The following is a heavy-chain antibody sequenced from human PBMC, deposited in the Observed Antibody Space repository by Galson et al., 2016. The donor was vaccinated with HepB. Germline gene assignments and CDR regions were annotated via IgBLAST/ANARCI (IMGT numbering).Heavy chain of an antibody. CDR3: TTDVSPFSITMIIVVGG. Sequence: SLRLSCAASGFTFNKAWMSWVRQAPGKGLEWVGRIKSKTDGGTTEYAAAVTGRFTISRDDSKNMLYLQMNSLKTEDTGVYYCTTDVSPFSITMIIVVGGWGQGTLVTVSS. CDR1: GFTFNKAW. V-gene: IGHV3-15*01. D-gene: IGHD3-22*01. J-gene: IGHJ4*02. CDR2: IKSKTDGGTT.